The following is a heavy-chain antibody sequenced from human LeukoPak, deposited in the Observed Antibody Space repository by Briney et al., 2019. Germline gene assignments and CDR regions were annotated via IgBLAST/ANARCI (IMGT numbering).Heavy chain of an antibody. J-gene: IGHJ5*02. CDR2: IYSAGNT. CDR3: ARDVAEAGTSNWFDP. CDR1: GVTVSRSY. D-gene: IGHD6-13*01. V-gene: IGHV3-66*01. Sequence: GGSLRLSCAVSGVTVSRSYFSWVRQAPGKGLEWVSVIYSAGNTYYADSVKGRFTISRDDSENTLYLQMKSLRVEDTAFYYCARDVAEAGTSNWFDPWGQGTLVTVSS.